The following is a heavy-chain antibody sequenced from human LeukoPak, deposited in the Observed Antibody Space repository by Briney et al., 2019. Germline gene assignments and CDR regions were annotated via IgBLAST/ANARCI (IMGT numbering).Heavy chain of an antibody. CDR1: GGSISSYY. CDR3: ARHGGGYSFDY. CDR2: TYTSGST. Sequence: SETLSLTCTVSGGSISSYYRSWIRQPAGKGLEWIGRTYTSGSTNYNPSLKSRVTMSVDTSKKQVSLKLSSVTAADTAVYFCARHGGGYSFDYWGQGTLVTVSS. J-gene: IGHJ4*02. V-gene: IGHV4-4*07. D-gene: IGHD3-16*01.